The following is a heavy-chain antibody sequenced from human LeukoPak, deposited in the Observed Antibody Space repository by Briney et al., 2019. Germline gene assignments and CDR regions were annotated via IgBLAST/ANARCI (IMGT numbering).Heavy chain of an antibody. D-gene: IGHD5-18*01. CDR1: GFTFSNYW. CDR2: VSYHGDDY. Sequence: GGSLRLSCEGSGFTFSNYWMGWVRQAPGKGLEWLAVVSYHGDDYYYADSVKGRFTISRDNSKNTLYLQMSSLRAEDTAIYYCARDSTYSYGLHYYYYMDVWGKGTTVTVSS. CDR3: ARDSTYSYGLHYYYYMDV. V-gene: IGHV3-30*03. J-gene: IGHJ6*03.